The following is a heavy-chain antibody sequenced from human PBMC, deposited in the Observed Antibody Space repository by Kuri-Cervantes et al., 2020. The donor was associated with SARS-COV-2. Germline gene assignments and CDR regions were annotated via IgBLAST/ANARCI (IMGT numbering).Heavy chain of an antibody. Sequence: LRLSCAFYGESFSGYYWSWIRQPPGKGLEWIGYIYYSGSTYYNPSLKSRVTISVDTSKNQFSLKLSSVTAADTAVYYCARGVYDILTGYYGLDYWGQGTLVPVSS. CDR3: ARGVYDILTGYYGLDY. J-gene: IGHJ4*02. CDR1: GESFSGYY. V-gene: IGHV4-30-4*08. CDR2: IYYSGST. D-gene: IGHD3-9*01.